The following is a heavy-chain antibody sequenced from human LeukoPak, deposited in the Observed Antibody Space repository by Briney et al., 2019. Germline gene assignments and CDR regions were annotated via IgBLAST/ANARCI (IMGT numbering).Heavy chain of an antibody. V-gene: IGHV3-66*01. Sequence: GGSLRLSCAASGFTVSSNYMSWVRQAPGKGLEWVSVIYSGGSTYYADSVKGRFTISRDNSKNTLYLQMNSLRAEDTAVYYCARGLQLLWFGELSHYGMDVWGQGTTVTVSS. CDR3: ARGLQLLWFGELSHYGMDV. CDR1: GFTVSSNY. J-gene: IGHJ6*02. CDR2: IYSGGST. D-gene: IGHD3-10*01.